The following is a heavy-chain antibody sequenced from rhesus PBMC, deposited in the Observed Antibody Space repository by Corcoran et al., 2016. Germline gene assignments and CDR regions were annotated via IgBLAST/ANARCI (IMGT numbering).Heavy chain of an antibody. D-gene: IGHD4-29*01. CDR3: TREKVASIDY. J-gene: IGHJ4*01. V-gene: IGHV4-80*01. CDR2: INGNTGST. Sequence: QVQLQESGPGLVKPSETLSLTCPVSGASISRDWWSWVRPPPGKGLEWIGGINGNTGSTNYNPSLKSRVTISKDASKKQFSLKLTSVTAADTAVYYCTREKVASIDYWGQGVLVTASS. CDR1: GASISRDW.